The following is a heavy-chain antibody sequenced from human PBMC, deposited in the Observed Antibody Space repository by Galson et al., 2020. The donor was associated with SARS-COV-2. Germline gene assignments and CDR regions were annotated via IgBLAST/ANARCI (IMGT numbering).Heavy chain of an antibody. CDR1: GGSFSDYY. V-gene: IGHV4-34*01. D-gene: IGHD3-22*01. CDR2: INHSGST. J-gene: IGHJ6*03. CDR3: ARSRQDVTMIVVAITAHYHYMDV. Sequence: SETLSLTCAVYGGSFSDYYWSWIRQSPGKGLEWIGEINHSGSTESSPSLKSRVTIAVDTSKNQFSLKLTSMTAADTAVYYCARSRQDVTMIVVAITAHYHYMDVWSKGTTVTISS.